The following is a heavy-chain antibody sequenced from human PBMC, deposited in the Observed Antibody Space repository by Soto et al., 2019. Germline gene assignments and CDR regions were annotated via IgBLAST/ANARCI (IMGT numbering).Heavy chain of an antibody. CDR2: IYAGGGT. J-gene: IGHJ3*02. D-gene: IGHD4-17*01. CDR1: GFAVSDSY. V-gene: IGHV3-53*01. Sequence: EEQLVESGGGLIQPGGSLRLSCAASGFAVSDSYMNWVRQAPGKGLEWVSLIYAGGGTYYAGSVKGRFTISRDNSKNTLYLKMSSLRAEDTAVYYCARQRANEYGDPNDALDIWGQGTMVTVSS. CDR3: ARQRANEYGDPNDALDI.